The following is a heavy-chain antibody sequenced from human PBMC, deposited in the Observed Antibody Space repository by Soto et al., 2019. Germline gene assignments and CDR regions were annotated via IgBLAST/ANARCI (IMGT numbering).Heavy chain of an antibody. Sequence: SQTLSLTCAISGDSVSSNSAAWNWIRQSPSRGLEWLGRTYYRSKWYNDYAVSVKSRITINPDTSKNQFSLQLNSVTPEDTAVYYCVSSSSSYCTNGVCYTDPTTLDYWGQGTLVTVSS. D-gene: IGHD2-8*01. V-gene: IGHV6-1*01. CDR2: TYYRSKWYN. CDR1: GDSVSSNSAA. J-gene: IGHJ4*02. CDR3: VSSSSSYCTNGVCYTDPTTLDY.